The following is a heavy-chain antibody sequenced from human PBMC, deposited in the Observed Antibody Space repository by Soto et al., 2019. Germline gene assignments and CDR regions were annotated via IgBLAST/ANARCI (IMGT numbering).Heavy chain of an antibody. CDR2: IKIKTDGGTT. V-gene: IGHV3-15*01. D-gene: IGHD6-13*01. Sequence: GGSLRLSCAASGFTFSNAWMSWVRQAPGKGLEWVGRIKIKTDGGTTDYAAPVKDRFTISRDDSKNTLYLQMNSLKTENTAVYYCTTVGIQYYYYCCMDVWGKGTTVTVSS. CDR3: TTVGIQYYYYCCMDV. CDR1: GFTFSNAW. J-gene: IGHJ6*03.